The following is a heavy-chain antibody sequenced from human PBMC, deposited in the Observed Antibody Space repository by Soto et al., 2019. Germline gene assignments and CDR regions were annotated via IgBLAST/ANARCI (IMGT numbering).Heavy chain of an antibody. J-gene: IGHJ6*02. V-gene: IGHV1-69*13. D-gene: IGHD5-18*01. CDR2: IIPIFGTA. Sequence: GASVKVSCKASGVTFSSYAISWVRQAPGQGLEWMGGIIPIFGTANYAQKFQGRVTITADESTSTAYMELSSLRSEDTAVYYCATSKLNSYGNLKYYYYGMDVWGQGTTVTVSS. CDR3: ATSKLNSYGNLKYYYYGMDV. CDR1: GVTFSSYA.